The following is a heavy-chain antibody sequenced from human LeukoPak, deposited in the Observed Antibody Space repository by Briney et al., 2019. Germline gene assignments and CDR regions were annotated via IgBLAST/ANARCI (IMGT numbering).Heavy chain of an antibody. D-gene: IGHD7-27*01. CDR1: GFTFSSYD. CDR2: IGTAGDT. Sequence: HPGGSLRLSCAASGFTFSSYDMHWVRQATGKGLEWVSAIGTAGDTYYPGSVKGRFTISRENAKNSLYLQMNSLRAGDTAVYYCARVRHDNWGFPYFDYWGQGTLVTVSS. J-gene: IGHJ4*02. CDR3: ARVRHDNWGFPYFDY. V-gene: IGHV3-13*01.